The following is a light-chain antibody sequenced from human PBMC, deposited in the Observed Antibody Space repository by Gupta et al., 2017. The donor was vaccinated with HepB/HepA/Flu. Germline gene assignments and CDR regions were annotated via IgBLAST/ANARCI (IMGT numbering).Light chain of an antibody. V-gene: IGLV3-25*03. CDR2: KDS. CDR1: ALPKQY. J-gene: IGLJ1*01. CDR3: QSADSSGTYLFV. Sequence: SYELTQPPSVSVSPGQTARITCSGDALPKQYAYWYQQKPGQAPVLVIYKDSERPSGIPERFSGSSSGTTVTLTISGFQAEDEADYYCQSADSSGTYLFVFGTGTKVTVL.